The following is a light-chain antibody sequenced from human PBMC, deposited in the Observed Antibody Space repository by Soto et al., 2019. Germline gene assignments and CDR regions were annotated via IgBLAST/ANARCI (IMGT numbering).Light chain of an antibody. J-gene: IGKJ4*01. CDR1: QSISGW. CDR2: EAS. Sequence: DIQIPQSPSTLSASVGDRVTITCRASQSISGWLAWYQQKPGKAPKLLMYEASSLQSGVPSRFSGSGSGTEFTLTISSLQPDDFATYDCQQYNSYLVTFGGGTKVEIK. V-gene: IGKV1-5*01. CDR3: QQYNSYLVT.